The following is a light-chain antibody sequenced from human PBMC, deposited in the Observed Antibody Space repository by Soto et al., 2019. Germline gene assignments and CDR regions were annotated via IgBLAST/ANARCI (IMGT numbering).Light chain of an antibody. CDR3: QQYYSTPWT. Sequence: DIVMTQSPDSLAVSLGERATINCKSSQSVLYSSNNKNYLAWYQQKPGQPPKLLIYWASTRESGVPDRFSGSGSGTDFTLTLSRLQAEDVAVYYCQQYYSTPWTFGQGNKVEIK. V-gene: IGKV4-1*01. CDR2: WAS. J-gene: IGKJ1*01. CDR1: QSVLYSSNNKNY.